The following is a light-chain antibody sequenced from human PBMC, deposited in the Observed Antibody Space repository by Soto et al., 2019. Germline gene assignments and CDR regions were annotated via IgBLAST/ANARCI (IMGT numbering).Light chain of an antibody. J-gene: IGLJ2*01. V-gene: IGLV1-44*01. CDR1: SSNIGIKT. Sequence: QSVLTQPPSASGTPGRRVPIPCSGTSSNIGIKTVNWYPQLPGTAPKLLTYTNDQRPSGVPDRFSGSKSGTSASLAISGLQSEDEADYYCASWDDSLNGQGVFGGGTKLTVL. CDR2: TND. CDR3: ASWDDSLNGQGV.